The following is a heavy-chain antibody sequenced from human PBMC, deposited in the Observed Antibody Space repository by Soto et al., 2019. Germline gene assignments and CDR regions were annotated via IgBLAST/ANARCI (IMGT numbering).Heavy chain of an antibody. Sequence: ASETLSLTCTVSGGSISSYYGSWIRQPPGKGLEWIGYIYYSGSTNYNPSLKSRVTISVDTSKNQFSLKLSSVTAADTAVYYCARRYGPGFDYWGQGTLVTVSS. CDR1: GGSISSYY. CDR2: IYYSGST. V-gene: IGHV4-59*08. D-gene: IGHD4-17*01. CDR3: ARRYGPGFDY. J-gene: IGHJ4*02.